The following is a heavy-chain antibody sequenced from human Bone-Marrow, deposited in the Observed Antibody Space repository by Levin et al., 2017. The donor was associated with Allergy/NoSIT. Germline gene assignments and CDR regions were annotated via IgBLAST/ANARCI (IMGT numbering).Heavy chain of an antibody. V-gene: IGHV1-2*02. CDR3: AILTHYYDSSGPHSFDV. J-gene: IGHJ3*01. CDR2: VNPKTGGT. D-gene: IGHD3-22*01. CDR1: GYIFTNYY. Sequence: ASVKVSCEASGYIFTNYYIHWVRQAPGQGLEWMGWVNPKTGGTHYIQKFEGRVTMTRDASLSTAYMELSRLTSDDTAVYFCAILTHYYDSSGPHSFDVWGQGTMVTVTS.